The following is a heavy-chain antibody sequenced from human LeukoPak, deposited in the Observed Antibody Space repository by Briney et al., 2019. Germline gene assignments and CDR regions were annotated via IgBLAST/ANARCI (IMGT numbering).Heavy chain of an antibody. J-gene: IGHJ6*02. D-gene: IGHD6-13*01. CDR3: ARGRGYRYYYGMDV. V-gene: IGHV4-34*01. CDR1: GGSISSYY. Sequence: SETLSLTCTVSGGSISSYYWSWIRQPPGKGLEWIGEINHSGSTNYNPSLKSRVTISVDTSKNQFSLKLSSVTAADTAVYYCARGRGYRYYYGMDVWGQGTTVTVSS. CDR2: INHSGST.